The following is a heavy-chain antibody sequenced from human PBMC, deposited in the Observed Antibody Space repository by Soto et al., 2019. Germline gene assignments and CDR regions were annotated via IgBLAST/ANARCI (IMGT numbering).Heavy chain of an antibody. CDR3: ARARGPSMLRYYYGLDV. J-gene: IGHJ6*02. V-gene: IGHV1-69*13. D-gene: IGHD3-10*02. CDR1: GGTFSTYA. CDR2: IIPVFGAP. Sequence: SVKVSCKASGGTFSTYAISWVLQAPGQGLEWMGGIIPVFGAPNYTQKFQGRVTITADESTRTVYMELSSLRSEDTAVYYCARARGPSMLRYYYGLDVWGQGTTVTVSS.